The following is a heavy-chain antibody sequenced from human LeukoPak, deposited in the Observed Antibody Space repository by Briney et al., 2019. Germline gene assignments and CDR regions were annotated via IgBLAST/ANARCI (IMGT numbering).Heavy chain of an antibody. J-gene: IGHJ4*02. V-gene: IGHV3-9*01. Sequence: GRSLRLSCAASGFTFDDYAMHWVRQAPGKGLEWVSGISWNSGSIGYADSVKGRFTISRDNAKNSLYLQMNSLRAEDTALYYCAKDTGTGDPNECFDYWGQGTLVTVSS. D-gene: IGHD7-27*01. CDR2: ISWNSGSI. CDR1: GFTFDDYA. CDR3: AKDTGTGDPNECFDY.